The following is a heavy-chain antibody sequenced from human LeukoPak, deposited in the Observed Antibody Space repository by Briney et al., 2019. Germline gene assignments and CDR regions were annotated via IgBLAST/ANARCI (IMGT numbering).Heavy chain of an antibody. Sequence: ASVKVSCKASGYTFTSYDINWVRQATGQGLEWMGWMNPNSGNTGYAQKFQGRVTMTRNTSISTAYMGLSSLRSEDTAVYYCSSDVDTAMGRDYWGQGTLVTVSS. CDR3: SSDVDTAMGRDY. CDR1: GYTFTSYD. V-gene: IGHV1-8*01. J-gene: IGHJ4*02. D-gene: IGHD5-18*01. CDR2: MNPNSGNT.